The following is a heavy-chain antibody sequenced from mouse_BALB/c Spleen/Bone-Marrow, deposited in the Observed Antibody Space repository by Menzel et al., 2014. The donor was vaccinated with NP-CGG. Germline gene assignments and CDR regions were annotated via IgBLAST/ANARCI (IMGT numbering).Heavy chain of an antibody. Sequence: VQLKQSGPSLVKPSQTLSLTCSVTGDSITSGYWNWIRKFPGNKLEYMGYISYSGITYYNPSLRSRISITRDTSKNQYYLQLNSVTTEDTATYFCARLEEGYGNYEGYYYALDYWGQGTSVTVSS. CDR2: ISYSGIT. CDR3: ARLEEGYGNYEGYYYALDY. CDR1: GDSITSGY. D-gene: IGHD2-10*02. J-gene: IGHJ4*01. V-gene: IGHV3-8*02.